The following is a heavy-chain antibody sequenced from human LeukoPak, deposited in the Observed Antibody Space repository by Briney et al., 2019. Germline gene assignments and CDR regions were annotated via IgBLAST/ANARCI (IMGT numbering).Heavy chain of an antibody. CDR2: ISSSSSYT. CDR1: GILFSDFY. CDR3: AAGTAADY. J-gene: IGHJ4*02. Sequence: GGSLRLSCVVSGILFSDFYMNWIRQAPGKGLEWISYISSSSSYTDYAESVKGRFTISRDNAKSALYLEMNGLRVEDTAVYYCAAGTAADYWGQGTLVIVSS. V-gene: IGHV3-11*03. D-gene: IGHD6-13*01.